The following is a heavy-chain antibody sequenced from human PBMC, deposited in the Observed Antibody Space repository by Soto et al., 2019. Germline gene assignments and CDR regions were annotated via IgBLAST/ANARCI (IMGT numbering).Heavy chain of an antibody. CDR2: ITGGGFST. V-gene: IGHV3-23*01. CDR1: GFIFSRYA. CDR3: AKGGVRGVQMDV. Sequence: EVQLLESGGGLVQPGGSLRLSCAASGFIFSRYAMTWVRQAPGKGLEWVSAITGGGFSTYYTDSVKGRFTISRDNSKNTLYLQMNRLSAEDTAVYFCAKGGVRGVQMDVWGQGTTVTVSS. J-gene: IGHJ6*02. D-gene: IGHD3-10*01.